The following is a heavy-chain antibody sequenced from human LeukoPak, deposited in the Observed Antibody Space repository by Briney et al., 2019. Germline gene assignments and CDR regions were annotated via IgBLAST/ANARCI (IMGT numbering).Heavy chain of an antibody. V-gene: IGHV3-66*01. CDR1: GFTVSSNY. CDR3: ARGPYQPLLTL. Sequence: PGGSLRLSCAASGFTVSSNYMSWVRQAPGKGLEWVSVIYSGGSTYYADSVKGRFTISRDNSKNTLYLQMNSLGAEDTAVYYCARGPYQPLLTLWGQGTLVTVSS. J-gene: IGHJ4*02. CDR2: IYSGGST. D-gene: IGHD2-2*01.